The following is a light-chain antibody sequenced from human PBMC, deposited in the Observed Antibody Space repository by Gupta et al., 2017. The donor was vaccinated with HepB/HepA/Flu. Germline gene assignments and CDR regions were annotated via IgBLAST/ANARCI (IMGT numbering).Light chain of an antibody. CDR1: QSVSSY. V-gene: IGKV3-11*01. Sequence: EIVLTQSPAPLSLSPGESATLSCRASQSVSSYLAWYQQNPGEAPRLLIYDAANRANGSPARCIGSRCRTDFTLTISSREPEDVAVYYCQQRSNSPPYTFGQGTKVEIK. CDR3: QQRSNSPPYT. CDR2: DAA. J-gene: IGKJ2*01.